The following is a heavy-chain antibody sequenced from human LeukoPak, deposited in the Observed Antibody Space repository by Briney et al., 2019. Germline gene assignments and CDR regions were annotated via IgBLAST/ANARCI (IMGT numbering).Heavy chain of an antibody. CDR3: ARTTITMVRGVKGVYYYYYYMDV. J-gene: IGHJ6*03. CDR2: INHSGST. V-gene: IGHV4-34*01. D-gene: IGHD3-10*01. Sequence: SETLSLTCAVYGGSFSGYYWSWTRQPPGKGLEWIGEINHSGSTNYNPSLKSRVTISVDTSKNQFSLKLSSVTAADTAVYYCARTTITMVRGVKGVYYYYYYMDVWGKGTTVTISS. CDR1: GGSFSGYY.